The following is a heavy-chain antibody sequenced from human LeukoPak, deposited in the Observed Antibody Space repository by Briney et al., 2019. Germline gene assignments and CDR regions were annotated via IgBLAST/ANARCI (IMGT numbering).Heavy chain of an antibody. V-gene: IGHV3-30*02. CDR2: IRYDGSNK. J-gene: IGHJ4*02. CDR1: GFTFSSYG. Sequence: PGGSLRLSCAASGFTFSSYGMHWVRQAPGKGLGWVAFIRYDGSNKNYADSVKGRFTISRDNSKNTLYLQMNGLRAEDTAVYYCAKDGTPYYYDSSGYPPFDYWGQGTLVTVSS. CDR3: AKDGTPYYYDSSGYPPFDY. D-gene: IGHD3-22*01.